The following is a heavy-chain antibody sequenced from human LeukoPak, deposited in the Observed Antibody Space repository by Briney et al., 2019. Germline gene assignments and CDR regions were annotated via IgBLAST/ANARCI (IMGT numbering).Heavy chain of an antibody. Sequence: GGSLRLSCAASGFTFNKYWMHWVRQVPGKGLVWVSRINGDGTTTSYADSVKGGFTMSRDNAKNTLYLQMSGLRVEDTAVYYCSTGNYYDIRGYYTFGHWGQETLVTVSS. CDR1: GFTFNKYW. CDR2: INGDGTTT. CDR3: STGNYYDIRGYYTFGH. V-gene: IGHV3-74*01. J-gene: IGHJ4*02. D-gene: IGHD3-22*01.